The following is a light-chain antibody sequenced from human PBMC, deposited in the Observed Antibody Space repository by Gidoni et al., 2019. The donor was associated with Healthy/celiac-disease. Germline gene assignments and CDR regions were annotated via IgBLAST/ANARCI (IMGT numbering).Light chain of an antibody. CDR1: SSDVGGYNY. V-gene: IGLV2-14*01. CDR2: DVS. J-gene: IGLJ3*02. CDR3: SSYTSSSTPGWV. Sequence: QSALTHPPSLSGSPGQSITIACTGTSSDVGGYNYVSWYQQHPGKAPKLMIYDVSNRPSGVSNRFSGSKSGNTASLTISGLQAEDEADYYCSSYTSSSTPGWVFGGGTKLTVL.